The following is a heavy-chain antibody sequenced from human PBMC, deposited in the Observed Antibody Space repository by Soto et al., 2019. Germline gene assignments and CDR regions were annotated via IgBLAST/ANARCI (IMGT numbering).Heavy chain of an antibody. CDR1: GYTFTTYG. V-gene: IGHV1-18*01. Sequence: QVHLVQSGAEVRKPGASVKVSCKGSGYTFTTYGITWVRQAPGQGLEWMGWISDHNGNTNYAQKLQGRVTVTRDTSTSTAYMELRNLRSDATSLYYCARGRYGDYWGQGALVTVSS. CDR2: ISDHNGNT. D-gene: IGHD1-1*01. CDR3: ARGRYGDY. J-gene: IGHJ4*02.